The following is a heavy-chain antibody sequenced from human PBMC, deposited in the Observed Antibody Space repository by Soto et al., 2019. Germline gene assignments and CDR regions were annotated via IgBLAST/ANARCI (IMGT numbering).Heavy chain of an antibody. CDR3: ARDIGSYAYGEGY. D-gene: IGHD3-10*01. Sequence: SETLSLTCSVSGGSINSYWWSWIRQPAGKGLEWIGRVYSSGTTDYNPSLNSRATLSVETSKNQFSLKLSSVTAADTAVYYCARDIGSYAYGEGYWGQGSQVTVSS. J-gene: IGHJ4*02. V-gene: IGHV4-4*07. CDR2: VYSSGTT. CDR1: GGSINSYW.